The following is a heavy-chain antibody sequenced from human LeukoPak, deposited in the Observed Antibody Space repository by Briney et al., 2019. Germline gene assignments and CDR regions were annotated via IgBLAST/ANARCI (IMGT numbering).Heavy chain of an antibody. V-gene: IGHV1-8*01. CDR1: GYTFTSYD. CDR2: MNPNSGNT. J-gene: IGHJ4*02. CDR3: ARVFSVGWQHHFDY. Sequence: ASVKVSCKASGYTFTSYDINWVRQATGQGLEWMGWMNPNSGNTGYAQKFQGRVTMTRNTSISTAYMELSSLRAEDTAVYYCARVFSVGWQHHFDYWGQGTLVTVSS. D-gene: IGHD5-24*01.